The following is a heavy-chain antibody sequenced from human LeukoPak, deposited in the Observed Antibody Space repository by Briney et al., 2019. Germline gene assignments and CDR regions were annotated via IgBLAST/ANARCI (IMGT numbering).Heavy chain of an antibody. CDR1: GFAFDDYG. J-gene: IGHJ4*02. Sequence: GGSLRLPRAASGFAFDDYGMSGVRQARRKGLEGGSDIKWNDGSTGYADSVKGRFTISRDNAKNSRSLQMNSLRVEDTALYHCARVSGGSYYGDLDSWGQGILVTVSS. V-gene: IGHV3-20*01. CDR3: ARVSGGSYYGDLDS. D-gene: IGHD1-26*01. CDR2: IKWNDGST.